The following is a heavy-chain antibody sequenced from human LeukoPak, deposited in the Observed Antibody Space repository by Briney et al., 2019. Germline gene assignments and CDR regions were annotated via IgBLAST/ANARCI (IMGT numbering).Heavy chain of an antibody. D-gene: IGHD6-13*01. CDR3: ARRDLPGIAAAGTTSGFDP. CDR2: IIPIFGTA. Sequence: ASVKVSCKASGSTFSSYAISWVRQAPGQGLEWMGGIIPIFGTANYAQKFQGRVTITTDESTSTAYMELSSLRSEDTAVYYCARRDLPGIAAAGTTSGFDPWGQGTLVTVSS. V-gene: IGHV1-69*05. CDR1: GSTFSSYA. J-gene: IGHJ5*02.